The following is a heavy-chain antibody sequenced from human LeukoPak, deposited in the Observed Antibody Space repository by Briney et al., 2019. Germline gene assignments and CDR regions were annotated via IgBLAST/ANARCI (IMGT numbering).Heavy chain of an antibody. J-gene: IGHJ4*02. CDR1: GGTFSSYA. CDR3: ARITGPVGIVVVPAAIYGALAY. CDR2: IIPIFGTA. D-gene: IGHD2-2*02. Sequence: SVTVCFSASGGTFSSYAIGWVRQAPGQGLEWMGGIIPIFGTANYAQKFQGRVTIIADESTSTAYMELSSLRSEDTAVYYCARITGPVGIVVVPAAIYGALAYWGQRALVTVSS. V-gene: IGHV1-69*13.